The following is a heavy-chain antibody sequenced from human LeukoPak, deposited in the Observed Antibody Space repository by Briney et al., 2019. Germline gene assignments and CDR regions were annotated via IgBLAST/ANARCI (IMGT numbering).Heavy chain of an antibody. CDR1: GYTFTGYY. D-gene: IGHD3-10*01. CDR2: INPSGGST. V-gene: IGHV1-46*01. CDR3: ARVGLHYGSGSRYYYYYYYMDV. J-gene: IGHJ6*03. Sequence: ASVKVSCKASGYTFTGYYMHWVRQAPGQGLEWMGIINPSGGSTSYAQKFQGRVTMTRDMSTSTVYMELSSLRSEDTAVYYCARVGLHYGSGSRYYYYYYYMDVWGKGTTVTISS.